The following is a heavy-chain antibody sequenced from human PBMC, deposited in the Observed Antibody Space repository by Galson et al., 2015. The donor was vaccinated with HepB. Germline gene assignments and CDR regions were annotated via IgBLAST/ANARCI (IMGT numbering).Heavy chain of an antibody. CDR2: ISSSTIYT. J-gene: IGHJ4*02. CDR3: ARVADSDYGDHSHFDS. D-gene: IGHD4-17*01. Sequence: SLRLSCAASGFTFSDYYMSWIRQAPGKGLEWLSYISSSTIYTNYADSVKGRFTISRDNVKNSMYLQMNRLSAEDTAGSYCARVADSDYGDHSHFDSWGQGTLVTVSA. V-gene: IGHV3-11*06. CDR1: GFTFSDYY.